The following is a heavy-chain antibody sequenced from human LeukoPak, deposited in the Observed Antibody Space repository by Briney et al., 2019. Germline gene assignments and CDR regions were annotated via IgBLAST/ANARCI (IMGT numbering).Heavy chain of an antibody. CDR2: TYYRSKWYN. D-gene: IGHD3-3*01. J-gene: IGHJ4*02. CDR1: GDSVSSNSAA. Sequence: SQTLSLTCAISGDSVSSNSAAWNWIRQSPSGGLEWLGRTYYRSKWYNDYAVSVKSRITINPDTSKNQFSLQLNSVTPEDTAVYYCAREDSGDDFWSGYPCYFDYWGQGTLVTVSS. CDR3: AREDSGDDFWSGYPCYFDY. V-gene: IGHV6-1*01.